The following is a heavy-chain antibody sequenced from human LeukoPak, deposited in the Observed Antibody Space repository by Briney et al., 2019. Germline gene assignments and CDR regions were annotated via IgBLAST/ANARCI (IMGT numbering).Heavy chain of an antibody. V-gene: IGHV4-61*02. CDR2: INTSGNT. CDR3: ASLTTAEAFDI. CDR1: GDSLSSGFYY. Sequence: SETLSLTCTVSGDSLSSGFYYWTWIRQPAGKGLEWIGRINTSGNTNYNPSLKSRVTLSVDMSKNQFSLKLSSVTAADTAVYYCASLTTAEAFDIWGQGTMVTVSS. J-gene: IGHJ3*02. D-gene: IGHD3-22*01.